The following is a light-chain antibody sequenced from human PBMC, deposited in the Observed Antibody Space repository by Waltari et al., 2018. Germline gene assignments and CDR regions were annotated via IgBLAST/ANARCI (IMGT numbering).Light chain of an antibody. CDR3: QVWDGSSGLKVV. J-gene: IGLJ2*01. CDR1: NIGSKT. V-gene: IGLV3-21*04. CDR2: YDR. Sequence: SSVLTQPPSVSVAPGEPARLSCGGNNIGSKTVHWCRQKPGQATVLVFYYDRDRPSGIPDRFSGSNSGHTATLTISRVEAGDEADYFCQVWDGSSGLKVVFGGGTKLTVL.